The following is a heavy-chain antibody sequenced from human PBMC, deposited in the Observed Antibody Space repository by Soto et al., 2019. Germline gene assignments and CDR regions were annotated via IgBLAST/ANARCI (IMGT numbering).Heavy chain of an antibody. CDR2: ISGSGATT. D-gene: IGHD3-9*01. V-gene: IGHV3-23*01. Sequence: GGSLRLSCAASGFTFSSYAMTWVRQAPGKGLEWVSGISGSGATTSYADSVKGRFTVSRGNSKNTLYLQMNSLRVEDTAVYHCAKLRYFDWSAYNWFEYWGQGTPVTVSS. CDR1: GFTFSSYA. J-gene: IGHJ5*01. CDR3: AKLRYFDWSAYNWFEY.